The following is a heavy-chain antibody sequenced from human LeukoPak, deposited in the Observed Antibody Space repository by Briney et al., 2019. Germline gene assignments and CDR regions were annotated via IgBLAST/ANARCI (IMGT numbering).Heavy chain of an antibody. CDR3: AKDLYSSSWDQYFQH. J-gene: IGHJ1*01. Sequence: GGSLRLSCAASGFTFSSYAMSWVRQAPGKGLEWVSAISGSGGSTYYADSVKGWFTISRDNSKNTLYLQMNSLRAEDTAVYYCAKDLYSSSWDQYFQHWGQGTLVTVSS. CDR2: ISGSGGST. V-gene: IGHV3-23*01. D-gene: IGHD6-13*01. CDR1: GFTFSSYA.